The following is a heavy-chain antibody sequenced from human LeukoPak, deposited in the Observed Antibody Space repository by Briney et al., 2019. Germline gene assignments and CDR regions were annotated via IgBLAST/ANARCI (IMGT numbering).Heavy chain of an antibody. Sequence: PSGGSLRLSCAASGFTFSAYWMSWVRQAPGKGLEWVAQIKEDGSERYYVDSVKGRFTISRDNAKNSLFLQIDSLGAEDTALYYCARDKSISDTSGSKFDCWGQGTLVTVSS. CDR1: GFTFSAYW. D-gene: IGHD3-22*01. V-gene: IGHV3-7*03. CDR2: IKEDGSER. CDR3: ARDKSISDTSGSKFDC. J-gene: IGHJ4*02.